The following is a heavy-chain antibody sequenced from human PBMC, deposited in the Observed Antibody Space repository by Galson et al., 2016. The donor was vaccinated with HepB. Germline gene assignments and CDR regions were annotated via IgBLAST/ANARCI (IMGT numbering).Heavy chain of an antibody. CDR3: ARVLAHDPLTGNPSDDYGMDV. CDR1: GYTFSGFF. J-gene: IGHJ6*02. D-gene: IGHD3-9*01. CDR2: INPESGGT. V-gene: IGHV1-2*04. Sequence: SVKVSCKASGYTFSGFFIHWVRQAPGQGLEWMGWINPESGGTYYARKFQDSVTMTRDTSTSTAYMEVSRLRPDDTAVYFCARVLAHDPLTGNPSDDYGMDVWGHGTPVTVSS.